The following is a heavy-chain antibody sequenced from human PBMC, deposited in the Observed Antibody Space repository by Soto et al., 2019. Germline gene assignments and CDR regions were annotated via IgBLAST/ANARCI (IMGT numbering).Heavy chain of an antibody. CDR2: IYYSGST. CDR3: AVHTYSRHDVYPQY. Sequence: PSETLSLTCTVSGVSINSGNYFWGWIRQAPGKGLEWIGSIYYSGSTYYNPSLKSRVTISGDMSTNQFSLQLTSVTAADTAVYYCAVHTYSRHDVYPQYWGQGTLGTVSS. V-gene: IGHV4-39*01. D-gene: IGHD5-12*01. J-gene: IGHJ4*02. CDR1: GVSINSGNYF.